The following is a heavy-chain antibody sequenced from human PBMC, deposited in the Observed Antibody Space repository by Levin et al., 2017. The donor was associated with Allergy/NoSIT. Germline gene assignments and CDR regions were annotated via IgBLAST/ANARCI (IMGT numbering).Heavy chain of an antibody. J-gene: IGHJ2*01. D-gene: IGHD3-3*01. Sequence: PSETLSSRGKGEGGGRRGEEGRGGREEKGKGLERIGYILYSGSTNYNPSLKSRVSISVDTSKNQFSLKLNSVTAADTAVYYCAKKGYDFRGGYYYWYFDPWGRGTLVTVSS. CDR1: GGGRRGEE. CDR3: AKKGYDFRGGYYYWYFDP. CDR2: ILYSGST. V-gene: IGHV4-59*01.